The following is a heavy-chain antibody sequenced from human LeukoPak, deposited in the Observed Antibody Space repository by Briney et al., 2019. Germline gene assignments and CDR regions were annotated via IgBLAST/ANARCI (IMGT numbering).Heavy chain of an antibody. CDR3: AKDRWDLPFDY. V-gene: IGHV3-30*02. D-gene: IGHD1-26*01. J-gene: IGHJ4*02. CDR1: GFTFSRNG. Sequence: GGSLRLSCAASGFTFSRNGMHWVRQAPGKGLVWVALIRYDGSIKYYEDSVKGRFTISRDNSQNTLYLQMNSLRAEDTAVYYCAKDRWDLPFDYWGQGTLVSVSA. CDR2: IRYDGSIK.